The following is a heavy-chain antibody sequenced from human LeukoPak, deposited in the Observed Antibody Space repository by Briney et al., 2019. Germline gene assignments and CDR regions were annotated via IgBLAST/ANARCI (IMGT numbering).Heavy chain of an antibody. CDR2: IYHSGST. V-gene: IGHV4-38-2*02. CDR3: ARAIEVGAMTPFDY. CDR1: GYSISSDYY. J-gene: IGHJ4*02. Sequence: SETLSLTCTVSGYSISSDYYWGWVRQPPGKGLEWIGSIYHSGSTYYNPSLKSRVTISVDTSKNQSSLKLTSVTAADTAVYYCARAIEVGAMTPFDYWGQGTLVTVSS. D-gene: IGHD1-26*01.